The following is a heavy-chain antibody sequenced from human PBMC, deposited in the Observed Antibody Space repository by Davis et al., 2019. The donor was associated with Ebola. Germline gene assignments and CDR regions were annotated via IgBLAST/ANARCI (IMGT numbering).Heavy chain of an antibody. V-gene: IGHV3-23*01. CDR3: AKDGGYCSGGSCLLYYYYGMDV. CDR2: ISGSGGST. D-gene: IGHD2-15*01. CDR1: GFTFSSYA. Sequence: GESLKISCAASGFTFSSYAMSWVRQAPGKGLEWVSAISGSGGSTYYADSVKGRFTISRDNSKNTLYLQMNSLRAEDTAVYYCAKDGGYCSGGSCLLYYYYGMDVWGQGTTVTVSS. J-gene: IGHJ6*02.